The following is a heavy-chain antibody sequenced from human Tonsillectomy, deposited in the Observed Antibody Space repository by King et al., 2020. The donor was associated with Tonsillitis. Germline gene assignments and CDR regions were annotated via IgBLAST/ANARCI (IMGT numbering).Heavy chain of an antibody. J-gene: IGHJ4*02. CDR1: GFTFSSYS. Sequence: VQLVESGGGLVKPGGSLRLSCAASGFTFSSYSMNWVRQAPGKGLEWVSSISSRSSYIYYADSVKGRFTISRDNAKNSLYLQMNSLRAEDTAVYYCARAWGYCSSTPCPIDYWGQGTLVTVSS. CDR3: ARAWGYCSSTPCPIDY. CDR2: ISSRSSYI. V-gene: IGHV3-21*01. D-gene: IGHD2-2*01.